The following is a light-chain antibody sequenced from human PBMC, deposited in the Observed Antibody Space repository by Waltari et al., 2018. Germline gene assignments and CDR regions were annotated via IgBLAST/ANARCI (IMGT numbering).Light chain of an antibody. CDR1: SSTIGRNT. Sequence: QSVLTQPPSASGTPGQRVTLSCSGSSSTIGRNTVNWYQQLPGTAPNRRIYSNNQRPSGVPDRFSGSKSGTSASLAISGLQSEDEADYYCAAWDDSLNGPVFGGGTKLTVL. V-gene: IGLV1-44*01. J-gene: IGLJ3*02. CDR3: AAWDDSLNGPV. CDR2: SNN.